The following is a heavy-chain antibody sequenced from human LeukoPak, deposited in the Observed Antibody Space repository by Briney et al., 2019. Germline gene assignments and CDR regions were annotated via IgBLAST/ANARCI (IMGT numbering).Heavy chain of an antibody. CDR2: ISNSGTDT. D-gene: IGHD3-22*01. CDR3: ARHYYDSRYPTSGYYMDV. CDR1: GFSFRYYY. V-gene: IGHV3-11*03. Sequence: GGSLRLSCEGSGFSFRYYYMSWIRQTPGKGLEWVSYISNSGTDTNYADSVKGRFTISRDNAKNSLYLQMNSLRAEDTALYYCARHYYDSRYPTSGYYMDVWGKGTTVTVSS. J-gene: IGHJ6*03.